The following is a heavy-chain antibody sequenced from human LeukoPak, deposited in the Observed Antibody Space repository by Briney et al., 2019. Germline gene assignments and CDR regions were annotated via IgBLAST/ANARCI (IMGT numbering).Heavy chain of an antibody. Sequence: GGSLRLSRAASGFTVSSNYMSWVRQAPGKGLEWVSVIYSGGSTHYADSVRGRFTISRDNSKNTFYLQMNSLRAEDTAVYYCARGVSYGSGSYIGNPWGQGTLVTVSS. J-gene: IGHJ5*02. CDR3: ARGVSYGSGSYIGNP. D-gene: IGHD3-10*01. V-gene: IGHV3-53*01. CDR1: GFTVSSNY. CDR2: IYSGGST.